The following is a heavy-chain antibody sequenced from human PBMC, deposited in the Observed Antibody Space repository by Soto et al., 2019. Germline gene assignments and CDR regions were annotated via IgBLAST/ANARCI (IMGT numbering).Heavy chain of an antibody. CDR1: GGSIRSYY. J-gene: IGHJ3*02. Sequence: SETLALTCTVYGGSIRSYYWSWIRQPPGKGLEWIGYIFYSGSTNYNPSLKSRVTISVDTSKNQFSLKLSSVTAADTAVYYCARNYGHAFDIWGQGTMVTVSS. V-gene: IGHV4-59*01. CDR2: IFYSGST. CDR3: ARNYGHAFDI. D-gene: IGHD1-7*01.